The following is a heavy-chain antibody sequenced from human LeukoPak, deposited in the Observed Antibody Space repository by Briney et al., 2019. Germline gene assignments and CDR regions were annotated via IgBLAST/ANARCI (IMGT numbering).Heavy chain of an antibody. CDR3: AAAYCGGDRYQRGLFDY. CDR2: IIPILGIA. V-gene: IGHV1-69*04. Sequence: GASVKVSCKASGGTFSSYAISWVRQAPGQGLEWMGRIIPILGIANYAQKFQGRVTITADKSTSTAYMELSSLRSEDTAVYYCAAAYCGGDRYQRGLFDYWGQGTLVTVSS. CDR1: GGTFSSYA. J-gene: IGHJ4*02. D-gene: IGHD2-21*02.